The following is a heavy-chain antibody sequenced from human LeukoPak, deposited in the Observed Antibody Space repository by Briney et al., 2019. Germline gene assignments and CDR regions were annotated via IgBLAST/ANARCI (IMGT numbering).Heavy chain of an antibody. V-gene: IGHV4-61*02. J-gene: IGHJ4*02. CDR3: ARDWGPSAATPFYFDY. CDR2: VHASGST. D-gene: IGHD6-13*01. Sequence: SETLSLTCTVSGASISSGSYYWSWIRQPAGKGLEWLGRVHASGSTNYNPSLKSRVTISVDTSKNQFSLNLISATAADTAVYYCARDWGPSAATPFYFDYWGQGALVTVSS. CDR1: GASISSGSYY.